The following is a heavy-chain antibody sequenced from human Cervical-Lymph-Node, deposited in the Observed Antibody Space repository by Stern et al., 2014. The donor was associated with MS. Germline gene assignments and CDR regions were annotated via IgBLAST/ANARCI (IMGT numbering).Heavy chain of an antibody. CDR2: IYYSGST. J-gene: IGHJ5*01. CDR3: ARDVGMDS. Sequence: DQLVESGPGLVKPSGTLSLTCTVSGVSISNWSWNRQPPGKGLEWIGYIYYSGSTTYNPSIKSRVTMSVDTSKSQFSLKLSSVTAADTAVYYCARDVGMDSWGQGTLVTVSS. CDR1: GVSISN. V-gene: IGHV4-59*01. D-gene: IGHD6-13*01.